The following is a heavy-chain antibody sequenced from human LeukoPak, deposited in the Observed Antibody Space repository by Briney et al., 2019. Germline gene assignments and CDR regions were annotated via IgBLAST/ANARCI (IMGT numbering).Heavy chain of an antibody. V-gene: IGHV3-53*01. CDR1: GFTVSTYY. Sequence: GRSLRLSCAASGFTVSTYYMSWVRQAPGKGLEWVSVIYSVGSTYYSDSVKGRFTISRDNSKTTLYLQMNSLRAEDTAVYYCARVRGGWYFDYWGQGTLVTVSS. CDR3: ARVRGGWYFDY. D-gene: IGHD6-19*01. CDR2: IYSVGST. J-gene: IGHJ4*02.